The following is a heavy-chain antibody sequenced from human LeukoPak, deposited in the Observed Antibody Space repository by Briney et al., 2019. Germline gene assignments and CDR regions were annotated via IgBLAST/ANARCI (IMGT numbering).Heavy chain of an antibody. CDR3: AKVPILPAAHFDS. D-gene: IGHD2-2*01. Sequence: SGGSLRLSCAASGFTFTNYAMTWVRQAPGRGLGGVSAIGGSGTSTFYADSVKGWFTISRDNSKNTLYLQMNSLRALDTAFYYCAKVPILPAAHFDSWGQGTLVTVSS. J-gene: IGHJ4*02. CDR1: GFTFTNYA. V-gene: IGHV3-23*01. CDR2: IGGSGTST.